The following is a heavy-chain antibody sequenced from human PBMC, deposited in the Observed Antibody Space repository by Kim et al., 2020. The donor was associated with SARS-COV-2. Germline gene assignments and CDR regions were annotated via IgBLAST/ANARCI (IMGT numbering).Heavy chain of an antibody. CDR1: GFTFSDYY. D-gene: IGHD6-19*01. J-gene: IGHJ4*02. CDR3: LVWGYSSGWYVGSGYYFDY. Sequence: GGSLRLSCAASGFTFSDYYMSWIRQAPGKGLEWVSYISSSGSTIYYADSVKGRFTISRDNAKNSLYLQMNSLRAEDTAVYYCLVWGYSSGWYVGSGYYFDYWGQGTLVTVSS. CDR2: ISSSGSTI. V-gene: IGHV3-11*01.